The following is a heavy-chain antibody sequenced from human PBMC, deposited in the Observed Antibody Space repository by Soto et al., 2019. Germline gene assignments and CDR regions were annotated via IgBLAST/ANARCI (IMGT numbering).Heavy chain of an antibody. CDR2: IYYSGST. CDR3: GRHMPLSSSSYMDH. D-gene: IGHD6-13*01. J-gene: IGHJ1*01. V-gene: IGHV4-59*08. Sequence: SETLSLTCTVSGGSISSYYWSWIRQPPGKGLEWIGYIYYSGSTNYNPSLKSRVTISVDTSKNQFSLKLSSVTAADTAVYYCGRHMPLSSSSYMDHWGQGTLVTVSS. CDR1: GGSISSYY.